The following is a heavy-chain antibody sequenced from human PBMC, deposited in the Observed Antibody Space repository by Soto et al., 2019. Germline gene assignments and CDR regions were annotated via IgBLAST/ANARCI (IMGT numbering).Heavy chain of an antibody. V-gene: IGHV4-34*01. D-gene: IGHD3-16*02. CDR1: GGSFSGYY. CDR3: ARGYSSVWGSYRYTQSEAFDI. Sequence: PSETLSLTCAVYGGSFSGYYWSWIRQPPGKGLEWIGEINHSGSTNYNPSLKSRVTISVDTSKNQFSLKLSSVTAADTAVYYCARGYSSVWGSYRYTQSEAFDISGQGTMVTVS. J-gene: IGHJ3*02. CDR2: INHSGST.